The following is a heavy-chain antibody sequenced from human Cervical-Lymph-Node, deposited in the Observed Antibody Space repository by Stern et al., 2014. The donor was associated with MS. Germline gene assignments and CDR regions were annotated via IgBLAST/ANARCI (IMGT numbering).Heavy chain of an antibody. Sequence: SSGGYYWSWIRQHPGKGLEWIGYIYYSGSTYYNPSLKSLVTISVDTSKNQFSLKLSSVTAADTAVYYCARQYCSSTSCYGLDPWGQGTLVTVSS. CDR1: SSGGYY. CDR3: ARQYCSSTSCYGLDP. CDR2: IYYSGST. V-gene: IGHV4-31*01. D-gene: IGHD2-2*01. J-gene: IGHJ5*02.